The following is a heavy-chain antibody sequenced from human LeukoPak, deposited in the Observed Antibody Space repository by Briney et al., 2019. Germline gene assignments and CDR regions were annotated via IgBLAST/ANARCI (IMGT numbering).Heavy chain of an antibody. J-gene: IGHJ3*02. CDR3: VRDCCPRDAFEI. Sequence: GRSLRLSCEAAGFTLTPYWMHWVRHAPGKGLVWVARINSDGWDTGYADSVKGRRTISRDNAKNTVYLQMNSLRAEDTAVYYCVRDCCPRDAFEIWGQGKMVTVSS. CDR1: GFTLTPYW. CDR2: INSDGWDT. V-gene: IGHV3-74*01.